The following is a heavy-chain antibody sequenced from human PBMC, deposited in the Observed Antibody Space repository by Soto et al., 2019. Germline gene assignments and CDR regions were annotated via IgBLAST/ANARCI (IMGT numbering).Heavy chain of an antibody. D-gene: IGHD2-15*01. J-gene: IGHJ5*02. V-gene: IGHV4-30-2*01. CDR2: IYHSGST. CDR1: GGSISSGGYS. CDR3: AREVVVAATENWFDP. Sequence: SDTLSLTWAVSGGSISSGGYSWSWIRQPPGKGLEWIGYIYHSGSTYYNPSLKSRVTISVDRSKNQFSLKLSSVTAADTAVYYCAREVVVAATENWFDPWGQGTLVTSPQ.